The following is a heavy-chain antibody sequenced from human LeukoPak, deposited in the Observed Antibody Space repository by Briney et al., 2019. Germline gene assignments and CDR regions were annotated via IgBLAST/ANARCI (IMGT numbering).Heavy chain of an antibody. Sequence: SETLSLTCTVSGGAIISDNFYWGWVRQPPGKGLEWVGSINYSGATYYNPSLRSRVSISVDTSRTQFFLRLNSVSAADTAVYYCGRLFDSWGQGILVTVSS. V-gene: IGHV4-39*01. CDR1: GGAIISDNFY. J-gene: IGHJ4*02. CDR2: INYSGAT. CDR3: GRLFDS.